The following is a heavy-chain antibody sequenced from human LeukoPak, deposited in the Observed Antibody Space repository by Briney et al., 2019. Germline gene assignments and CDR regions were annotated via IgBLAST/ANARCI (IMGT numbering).Heavy chain of an antibody. J-gene: IGHJ4*02. CDR2: ISGSGGST. CDR3: AKLFYDSSGYYRHFDY. Sequence: EGSLRLSCAASGFTFSSYAMSWVRQAPGKGLEWVSAISGSGGSTYYADSVKGRFTISRDNSKNTLYLQMNSLRAEDTAVYYCAKLFYDSSGYYRHFDYWGQGTLVTVSS. CDR1: GFTFSSYA. D-gene: IGHD3-22*01. V-gene: IGHV3-23*01.